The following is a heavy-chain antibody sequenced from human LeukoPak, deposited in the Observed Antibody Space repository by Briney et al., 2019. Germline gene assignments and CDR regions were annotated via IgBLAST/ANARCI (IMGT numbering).Heavy chain of an antibody. Sequence: PSETLSLTCTVSGGSISSYYWSWLRQPPEKGLEWIGYIYYSGSTNYNTSLKSRVTISVDTSKNQFSLELSSVTAADTAVYYCARHGEASSGWSGRNPYYYGMDVWGQGTTVTVSS. CDR3: ARHGEASSGWSGRNPYYYGMDV. J-gene: IGHJ6*02. D-gene: IGHD6-19*01. CDR1: GGSISSYY. CDR2: IYYSGST. V-gene: IGHV4-59*08.